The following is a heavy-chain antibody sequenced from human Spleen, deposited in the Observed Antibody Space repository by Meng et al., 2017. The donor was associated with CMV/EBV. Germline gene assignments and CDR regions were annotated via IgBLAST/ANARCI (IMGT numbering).Heavy chain of an antibody. J-gene: IGHJ4*02. D-gene: IGHD3-3*02. V-gene: IGHV3-21*01. CDR2: IRSSSSYR. CDR1: GLTFSSYS. CDR3: ARVALGDFDY. Sequence: LSGQASGLTFSSYSMNWGRQAPGKGLEWVASIRSSSSYRYDADSVKGRFTISRDNAKNSLYLQMNSLRAEDTAVYYCARVALGDFDYWGQGTLVTVSS.